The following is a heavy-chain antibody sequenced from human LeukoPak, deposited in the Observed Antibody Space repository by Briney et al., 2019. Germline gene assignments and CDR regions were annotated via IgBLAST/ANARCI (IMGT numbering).Heavy chain of an antibody. CDR2: INDSGSS. V-gene: IGHV4-59*08. J-gene: IGHJ4*02. CDR1: GGSISTYY. Sequence: SSETLSLTCTVSGGSISTYYWSWIRQPPGKKLEWIGYINDSGSSNYNPSLKSRLTISVDSSQSHFSLKLSSVTAADTAVYYCARHRQYCISGGCYSFYFDYWGQGTLVTVSS. D-gene: IGHD2-15*01. CDR3: ARHRQYCISGGCYSFYFDY.